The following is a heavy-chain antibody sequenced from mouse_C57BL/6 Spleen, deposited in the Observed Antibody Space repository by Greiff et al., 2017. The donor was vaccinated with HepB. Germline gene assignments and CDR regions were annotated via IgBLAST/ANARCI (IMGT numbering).Heavy chain of an antibody. Sequence: VQLQQSGAELVKPGASVKISCKASGYAFSSYWMNWVKQRPGKGLEWIGPIYPGDGDTNYNGKFKGKATLTADKSSSTAYMQLSSLTSEDSAVYFGVPYYGSSPCFAYWGQGTLVTVSA. CDR3: VPYYGSSPCFAY. V-gene: IGHV1-80*01. CDR2: IYPGDGDT. J-gene: IGHJ3*01. D-gene: IGHD1-1*01. CDR1: GYAFSSYW.